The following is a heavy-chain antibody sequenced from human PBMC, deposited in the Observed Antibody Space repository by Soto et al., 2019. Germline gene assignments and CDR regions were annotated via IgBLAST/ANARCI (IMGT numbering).Heavy chain of an antibody. D-gene: IGHD3-10*01. V-gene: IGHV4-4*02. Sequence: QVQLQESGPGLVKPSGTLSLTCAVSGDSISSSNWWSWVRQPPGKGLEWIGQIYHSGSTNYNPSLRSRVTISVDKSKNQFYLKVSSVTAADTAVYYCARAVSNYGSLGMDVWGQGTTVTVSS. CDR2: IYHSGST. CDR3: ARAVSNYGSLGMDV. CDR1: GDSISSSNW. J-gene: IGHJ6*02.